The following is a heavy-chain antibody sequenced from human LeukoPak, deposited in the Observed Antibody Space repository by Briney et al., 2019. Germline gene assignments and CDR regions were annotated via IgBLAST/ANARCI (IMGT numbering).Heavy chain of an antibody. J-gene: IGHJ5*02. Sequence: SETLSLTCAVSGYSISSGYYWGWIRQPPGKGLEWIGSIYHSGSTYYNPSLKSRVTTSVDTSKNQFSLKLSSVTAADTAVYYCARHLFVLHFWSGYPHPFDPWGQGTLVTVSS. CDR3: ARHLFVLHFWSGYPHPFDP. CDR2: IYHSGST. V-gene: IGHV4-38-2*01. D-gene: IGHD3-3*02. CDR1: GYSISSGYY.